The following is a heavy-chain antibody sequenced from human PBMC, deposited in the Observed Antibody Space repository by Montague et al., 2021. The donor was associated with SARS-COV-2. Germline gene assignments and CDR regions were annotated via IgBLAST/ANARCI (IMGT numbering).Heavy chain of an antibody. CDR1: GGSISSYY. CDR3: ARASLGYCSGGRCYVGFDP. Sequence: SETLSLTCTVSGGSISSYYWSWIRQPPGKGLEWIGYIYYSGSTNYNPSLKSRVTISVDTSKNQSSLKLSSVTAADTAVYYCARASLGYCSGGRCYVGFDPWGQGTLVTVSS. J-gene: IGHJ5*02. D-gene: IGHD2-15*01. CDR2: IYYSGST. V-gene: IGHV4-59*01.